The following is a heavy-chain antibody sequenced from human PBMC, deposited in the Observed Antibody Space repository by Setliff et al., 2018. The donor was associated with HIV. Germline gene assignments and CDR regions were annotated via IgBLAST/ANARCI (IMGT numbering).Heavy chain of an antibody. CDR2: IRYDDTYK. V-gene: IGHV3-30*02. CDR1: GFTFSSYG. J-gene: IGHJ4*02. D-gene: IGHD6-19*01. CDR3: AKNLYRSPWSPLDY. Sequence: SGGSLRLSCATSGFTFSSYGMHWVRQAPGKGLEWVAFIRYDDTYKFYADSLKGRFTISRDNSKNTLFLQVNSLRVEDTAVYYCAKNLYRSPWSPLDYWGQGTQVTVSS.